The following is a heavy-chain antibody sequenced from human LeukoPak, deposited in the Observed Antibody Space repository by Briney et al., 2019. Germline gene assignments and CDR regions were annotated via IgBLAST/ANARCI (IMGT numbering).Heavy chain of an antibody. CDR3: VRDQLPHFDY. D-gene: IGHD2-2*01. CDR1: GGSIRSYY. J-gene: IGHJ4*02. Sequence: SETLSLTCSASGGSIRSYYWSCIRHPAGKGLEWIGRIYTSGSTNYNPSLKSRVTMSVDTSKNQFSLKLSSVTAADTAVYYCVRDQLPHFDYWGQGTLVTVSS. V-gene: IGHV4-4*07. CDR2: IYTSGST.